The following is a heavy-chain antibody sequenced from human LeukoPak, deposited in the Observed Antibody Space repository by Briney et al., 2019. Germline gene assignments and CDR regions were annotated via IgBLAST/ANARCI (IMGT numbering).Heavy chain of an antibody. D-gene: IGHD4-4*01. V-gene: IGHV4-59*08. J-gene: IGHJ4*02. CDR2: IYYSGST. Sequence: PSETLSLTCTVSGGTISSYYWSWIRQPPGKGLEWIGYIYYSGSTNYTPSLKSRVTMSIDTSKNQFSLNLSSVTAADTAVYHCARQILYSNYVFDRWGQGTLVTVSS. CDR1: GGTISSYY. CDR3: ARQILYSNYVFDR.